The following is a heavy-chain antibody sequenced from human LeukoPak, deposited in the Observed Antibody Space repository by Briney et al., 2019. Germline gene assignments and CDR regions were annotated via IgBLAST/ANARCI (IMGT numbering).Heavy chain of an antibody. D-gene: IGHD6-13*01. V-gene: IGHV4-38-2*02. CDR3: ARDSSSSWYGNWFDP. CDR2: IYHSGST. J-gene: IGHJ5*02. Sequence: SETLSLTCTVSGYSISSGYYWGWIRQPPGKGLEWIGSIYHSGSTYYNPSLKSRVTISVDTSKNQFSLKLSSVTAADTAVYYCARDSSSSWYGNWFDPWGQGTLVTVSS. CDR1: GYSISSGYY.